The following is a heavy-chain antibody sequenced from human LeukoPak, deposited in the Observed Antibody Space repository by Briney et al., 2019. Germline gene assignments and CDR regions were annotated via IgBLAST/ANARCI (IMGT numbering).Heavy chain of an antibody. V-gene: IGHV3-7*01. CDR3: VRDFHRRIYDSSGFYPY. D-gene: IGHD3-22*01. CDR1: GFTFSTYW. CDR2: IKEDRSEK. J-gene: IGHJ4*02. Sequence: GRTLRLSRAASGFTFSTYWMTWVRQAPGKGLEWVANIKEDRSEKCYVDSVKGRFTISRDNAKNSLYLRMNNLRTEDTAVYYCVRDFHRRIYDSSGFYPYWGQGTLVTVSS.